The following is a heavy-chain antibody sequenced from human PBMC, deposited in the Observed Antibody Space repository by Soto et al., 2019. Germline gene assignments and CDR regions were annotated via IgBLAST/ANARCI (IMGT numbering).Heavy chain of an antibody. V-gene: IGHV3-23*01. J-gene: IGHJ2*01. CDR2: ISGGGDAT. Sequence: EVQLLESGGGLVQPGGSLRLSCAGSGFTFFNYAMNWVRQAPGKGLEWVSSISGGGDATFFPDSVRGRFTFSRDNSKNTVTLQMNSLGVEDTAVYYCARKILGSTTRPDDWYFDLWVRGTLVTVSS. CDR3: ARKILGSTTRPDDWYFDL. D-gene: IGHD7-27*01. CDR1: GFTFFNYA.